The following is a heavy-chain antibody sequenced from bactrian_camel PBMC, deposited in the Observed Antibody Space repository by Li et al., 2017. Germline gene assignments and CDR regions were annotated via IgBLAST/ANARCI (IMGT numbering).Heavy chain of an antibody. CDR3: APEPGAGWFSTAPVKTSSCGY. CDR2: IGGDT. J-gene: IGHJ4*01. V-gene: IGHV3S60*01. Sequence: HVQLVESGGGSVQAGGSLRLSCTLSGFTLDDSEMGWYRQAPGNECELISTIGGDTYYADSVKGRFTISQDNAKNTVYLQMNDLKPDDTAVYYCAPEPGAGWFSTAPVKTSSCGYWGQGTQVTVS. CDR1: GFTLDDSE. D-gene: IGHD3*01.